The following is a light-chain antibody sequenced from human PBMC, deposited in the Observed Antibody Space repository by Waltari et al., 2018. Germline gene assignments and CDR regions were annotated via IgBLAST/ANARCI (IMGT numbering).Light chain of an antibody. V-gene: IGLV2-14*03. Sequence: QSALTQPASVSGSPGQSIPISCTGSSGNIGTYKSVSWYQQHPGRTPRLIIYDVNMRPSGISDRFSGSKSGATASLTISGLQTEDEADYYCSSYTGSSTVIFGGGTRLTVL. CDR2: DVN. J-gene: IGLJ2*01. CDR3: SSYTGSSTVI. CDR1: SGNIGTYKS.